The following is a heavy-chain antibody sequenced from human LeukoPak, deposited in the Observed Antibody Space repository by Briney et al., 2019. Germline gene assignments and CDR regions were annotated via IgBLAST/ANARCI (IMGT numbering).Heavy chain of an antibody. V-gene: IGHV3-48*03. CDR2: ISSSGSTI. J-gene: IGHJ3*02. D-gene: IGHD6-13*01. CDR1: GFTFGSYE. Sequence: GGSLRLSCAASGFTFGSYEMNWVRQAPGKGLEWVSYISSSGSTIYYADSVKGRFTISRDNAKNSLCLQMNSLRAEDTAVYYCARDAAGHDAFDIWGQGTMVTVSS. CDR3: ARDAAGHDAFDI.